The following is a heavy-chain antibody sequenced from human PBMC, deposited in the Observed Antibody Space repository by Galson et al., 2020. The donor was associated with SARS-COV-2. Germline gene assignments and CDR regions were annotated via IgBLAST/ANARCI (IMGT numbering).Heavy chain of an antibody. CDR3: AKYGGSYISPLDQ. Sequence: GGSLRLSCAASGITLSGYGMHWVRQAPGKGLEWVAVIAYDGSNKYYADTVKGRFTISRDNSKNTLYLQMNSLRGEDTAVYYCAKYGGSYISPLDQWGKGTLVTVSS. D-gene: IGHD1-26*01. J-gene: IGHJ4*02. CDR2: IAYDGSNK. CDR1: GITLSGYG. V-gene: IGHV3-30*18.